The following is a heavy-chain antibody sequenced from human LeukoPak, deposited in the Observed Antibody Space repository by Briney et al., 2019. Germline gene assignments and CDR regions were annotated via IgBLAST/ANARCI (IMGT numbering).Heavy chain of an antibody. V-gene: IGHV3-53*01. CDR3: ASSLYSSGWSLNSGAFDI. CDR2: IYSGGTT. D-gene: IGHD6-13*01. CDR1: EFTVSNIY. J-gene: IGHJ3*02. Sequence: GGSLRLSCAASEFTVSNIYMSWVRQAPGKGLEWVPVIYSGGTTHYADSVKGRFTVSRDNSKNTLYLQMNSLRAEDTAVYYCASSLYSSGWSLNSGAFDIWGQGTMVTVSS.